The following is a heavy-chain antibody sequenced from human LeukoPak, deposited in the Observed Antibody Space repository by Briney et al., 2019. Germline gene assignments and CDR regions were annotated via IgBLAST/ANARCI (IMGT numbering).Heavy chain of an antibody. CDR3: AVLYSNYYYYYMDV. V-gene: IGHV4-59*12. J-gene: IGHJ6*03. D-gene: IGHD4-11*01. Sequence: PSETLSLTCTVSGDSISDYYWSWIRQPPGKGLEWVGYISNSGSTNYNPSLKSRVTISVLTSKKQFSLKLSSVTAADTAVYYCAVLYSNYYYYYMDVWGKGTTVTVSS. CDR1: GDSISDYY. CDR2: ISNSGST.